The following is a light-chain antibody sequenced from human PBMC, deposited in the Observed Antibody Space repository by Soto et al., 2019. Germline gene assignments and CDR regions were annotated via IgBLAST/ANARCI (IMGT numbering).Light chain of an antibody. CDR3: QQLFSWPLT. V-gene: IGKV3-11*01. J-gene: IGKJ4*01. CDR2: DAS. CDR1: QRVSSS. Sequence: EIVLTQSPATLSLSPGERATLSCRASQRVSSSLAWYQQKPGQAPRLLIYDASNRATGIPARFSGSGSGTDFTLPISRLEPEDFAVYYCQQLFSWPLTFGGGSKVEIK.